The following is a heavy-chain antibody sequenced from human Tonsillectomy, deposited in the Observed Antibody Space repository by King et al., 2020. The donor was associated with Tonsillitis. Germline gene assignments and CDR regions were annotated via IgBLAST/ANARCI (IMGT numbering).Heavy chain of an antibody. D-gene: IGHD4-11*01. CDR1: GFSFSTYW. V-gene: IGHV3-7*03. J-gene: IGHJ3*02. CDR2: IKQDGSVT. CDR3: ARVADYLDAFDI. Sequence: DVQLVESGGGLVQPGGSLRLSCAGSGFSFSTYWMTWVRQAPGKGLEWVANIKQDGSVTSNVDSVKGRFTTSRDNANNSLYLQMDSLRAEDTAVYYCARVADYLDAFDIWGQGTMVTVSS.